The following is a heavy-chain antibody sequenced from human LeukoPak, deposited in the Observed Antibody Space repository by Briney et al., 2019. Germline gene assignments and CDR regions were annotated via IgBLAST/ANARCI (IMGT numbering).Heavy chain of an antibody. V-gene: IGHV4-34*01. CDR1: AGSFSGYY. D-gene: IGHD3-9*01. Sequence: SETLSLTCAVYAGSFSGYYWSWIRHPPGKGLELIGEINHSGSTNYNPSLKSRVTISVDTSKNQFSLKLSSVTAADTAVYYCARGRLGPDYWGQGTLVTVSS. J-gene: IGHJ4*02. CDR3: ARGRLGPDY. CDR2: INHSGST.